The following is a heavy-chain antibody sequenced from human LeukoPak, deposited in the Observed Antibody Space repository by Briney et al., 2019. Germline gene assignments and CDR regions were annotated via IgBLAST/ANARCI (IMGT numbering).Heavy chain of an antibody. CDR3: ARGGDGSSWHL. V-gene: IGHV4-31*03. CDR1: GGSISSGGYY. Sequence: PSETLSLTCTVSGGSISSGGYYWSWIRQHPGKGLEWIGYIYHSGSTYYNPSLKSRVTISVDTSKNQFSLKLSSVTAADTAVYYCARGGDGSSWHLWGQGTLVTVSS. CDR2: IYHSGST. D-gene: IGHD6-13*01. J-gene: IGHJ5*02.